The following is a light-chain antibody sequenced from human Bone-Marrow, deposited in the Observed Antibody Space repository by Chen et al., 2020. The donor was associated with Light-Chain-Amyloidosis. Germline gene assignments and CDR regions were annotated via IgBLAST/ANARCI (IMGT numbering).Light chain of an antibody. V-gene: IGLV1-51*01. J-gene: IGLJ1*01. Sequence: QPLLTQPPSVSAAPGQKVTISCSGSDSNIGNNYVSWYQQLPETAPKLLIYDTDKRPSVIPDRFSGSKSGTSATLGINGLQTGDEADYYCGTWDSSLNAYVFGSGTKVTVL. CDR3: GTWDSSLNAYV. CDR2: DTD. CDR1: DSNIGNNY.